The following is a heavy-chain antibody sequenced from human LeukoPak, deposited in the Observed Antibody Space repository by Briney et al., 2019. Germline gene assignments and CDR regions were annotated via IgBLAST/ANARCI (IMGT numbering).Heavy chain of an antibody. D-gene: IGHD2-2*01. CDR2: IYYSGST. V-gene: IGHV4-59*01. CDR1: GGSISSYY. J-gene: IGHJ4*02. Sequence: KPSETLSLTCTVSGGSISSYYWSWIRQPPGKGLEWIGYIYYSGSTNYNPSLKSRVTISVDTSKNQFSLKLSSVTAADTAVYYCARGSTEVVPAALTVFDYRGQGTLVTVSS. CDR3: ARGSTEVVPAALTVFDY.